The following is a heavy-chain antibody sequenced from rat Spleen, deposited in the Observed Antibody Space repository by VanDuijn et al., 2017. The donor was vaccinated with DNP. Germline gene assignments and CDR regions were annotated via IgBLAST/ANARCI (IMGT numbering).Heavy chain of an antibody. Sequence: EVQLVESGGGLVQPGRSLKLSCAVSRITFSDHNMAWVRQAPKKGLEWVATIRYDGSDTYYRDSVKGRFTISRDNAKSTLYLQMVSLRSEDTATYYCAGRPPPTRGPFDYWGQGVTVTVSS. D-gene: IGHD1-4*01. CDR2: IRYDGSDT. V-gene: IGHV5-7*01. CDR3: AGRPPPTRGPFDY. J-gene: IGHJ2*01. CDR1: RITFSDHN.